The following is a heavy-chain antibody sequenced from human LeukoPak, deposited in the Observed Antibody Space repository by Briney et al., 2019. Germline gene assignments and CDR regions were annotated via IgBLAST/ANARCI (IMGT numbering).Heavy chain of an antibody. V-gene: IGHV1-69*06. CDR2: IIPIFGTA. CDR3: ARPGDGYNFVGY. CDR1: GGTFSSYA. J-gene: IGHJ4*02. D-gene: IGHD5-24*01. Sequence: GASVKVSCKASGGTFSSYAISWVRQAPGQGLEWMGGIIPIFGTANYAQKFQGRVTITADKSTSTAYMELSSLRSEDTAVYYCARPGDGYNFVGYWGQGTLVTVSS.